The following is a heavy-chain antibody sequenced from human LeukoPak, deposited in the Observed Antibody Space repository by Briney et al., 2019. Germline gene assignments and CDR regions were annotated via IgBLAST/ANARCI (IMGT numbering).Heavy chain of an antibody. CDR1: GYTFTSYD. D-gene: IGHD3-10*01. CDR2: MNPNSGNT. Sequence: ASVKVSCKASGYTFTSYDINWVRQATGQGLEWMGWMNPNSGNTGYAQKFQGRVTITRNTSISTAYMELSSLRSEDTAVYYCARTYYYGSGSLQAWFDPWGQGTLVTVSS. V-gene: IGHV1-8*03. J-gene: IGHJ5*02. CDR3: ARTYYYGSGSLQAWFDP.